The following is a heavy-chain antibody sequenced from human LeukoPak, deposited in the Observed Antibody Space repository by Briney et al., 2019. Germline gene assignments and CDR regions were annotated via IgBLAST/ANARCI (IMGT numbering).Heavy chain of an antibody. CDR2: ITAGGGRT. CDR1: GFTFSIYA. D-gene: IGHD2-21*01. J-gene: IGHJ4*02. Sequence: GGSLRLSCAASGFTFSIYAMSWVRQAPGKGLEWVSSITAGGGRTYYVDSVKGRFTISRDNSKNTLYLQMNSLRAEDTAVYYCAKDSVAYCGGDCYFLFDYWGQGTLVTVSS. CDR3: AKDSVAYCGGDCYFLFDY. V-gene: IGHV3-23*01.